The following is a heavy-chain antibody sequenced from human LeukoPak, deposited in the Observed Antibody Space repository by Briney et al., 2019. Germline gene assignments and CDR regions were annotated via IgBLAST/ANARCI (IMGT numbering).Heavy chain of an antibody. J-gene: IGHJ4*02. CDR3: AKGTYYYDSSGYYGGYYFDY. V-gene: IGHV3-23*01. CDR2: IIGSGGST. Sequence: GGSLRLSCSVSGFTFSSYDMSWVRQAPGKGLEWVSAIIGSGGSTYYADSVKGRFTISRDNSKNTLYLQMNSLRAEDTAVYYCAKGTYYYDSSGYYGGYYFDYWGQGTLVTVSS. D-gene: IGHD3-22*01. CDR1: GFTFSSYD.